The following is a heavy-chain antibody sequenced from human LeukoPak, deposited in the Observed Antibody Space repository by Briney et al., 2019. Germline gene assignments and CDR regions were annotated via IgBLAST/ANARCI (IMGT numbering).Heavy chain of an antibody. CDR2: IKEDGSED. V-gene: IGHV3-7*01. CDR3: AGDADGYED. D-gene: IGHD5-18*01. J-gene: IGHJ4*02. Sequence: GGSLRLSCAASGFTFSRAWMSWLRQAPGKGLEWVANIKEDGSEDYYADSVKRRFAISKDNAKNSLYLQMNSLRAEDTAMYYCAGDADGYEDWGQGTLATVSS. CDR1: GFTFSRAW.